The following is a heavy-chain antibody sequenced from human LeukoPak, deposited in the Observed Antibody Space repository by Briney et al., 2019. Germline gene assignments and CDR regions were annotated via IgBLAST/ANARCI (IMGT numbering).Heavy chain of an antibody. CDR1: GFTVSSNY. J-gene: IGHJ5*02. V-gene: IGHV3-53*01. CDR3: GGGYSYGEGRDNWFDP. CDR2: IYSGGST. D-gene: IGHD5-18*01. Sequence: GGSLRLSCAASGFTVSSNYMSWVRQAPGKGLEWVSVIYSGGSTYYADSVKGRFTISRDNSKNTLYLQMNSLRAEDTAVYYCGGGYSYGEGRDNWFDPWGQGTLVTVSS.